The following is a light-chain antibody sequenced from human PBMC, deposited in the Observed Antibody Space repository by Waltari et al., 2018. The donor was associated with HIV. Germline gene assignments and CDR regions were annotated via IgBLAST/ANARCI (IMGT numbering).Light chain of an antibody. J-gene: IGLJ1*01. CDR3: FSYGGSLHV. CDR2: DVT. CDR1: SSVVTYNNP. V-gene: IGLV2-11*01. Sequence: QSALTQPRSVSGSPGQSVTISCSVASSVVTYNNPFSWYQHPPSKAPKLIIYDVTKGPSGVPDRFSGSKSGNTASLTISGLQAEDEADYYCFSYGGSLHVFGTGTEVTVL.